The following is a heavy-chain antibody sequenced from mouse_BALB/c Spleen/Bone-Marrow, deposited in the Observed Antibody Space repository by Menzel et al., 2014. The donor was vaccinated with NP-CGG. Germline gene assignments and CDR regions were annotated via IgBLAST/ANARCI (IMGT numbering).Heavy chain of an antibody. CDR2: ISPSNIHT. CDR3: AKYDYGFTF. CDR1: GYTFTNYW. J-gene: IGHJ3*01. D-gene: IGHD1-1*01. Sequence: QVQLKESGADLERPGASVKLSCKTSGYTFTNYWINWLKQRPGQGLEWIGNISPSNIHTNYNQKFKDKATLTVDKSSSTAYMQLSSPTSEDSAVYYCAKYDYGFTFWGQGTLVTVSA. V-gene: IGHV1-69*02.